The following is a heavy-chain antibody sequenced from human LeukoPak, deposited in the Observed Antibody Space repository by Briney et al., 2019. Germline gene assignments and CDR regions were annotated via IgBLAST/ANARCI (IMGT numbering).Heavy chain of an antibody. CDR3: ARADPFFDSSGYHYAFDI. D-gene: IGHD3-22*01. V-gene: IGHV1-2*02. J-gene: IGHJ3*02. Sequence: GASVKVSCKASGYTFTDYYMHWVRQAPGQGLEWMGWINPNSGGTNYAQKFQGRVTMTRDTSISTAYMELSRLRSDDTAVYYCARADPFFDSSGYHYAFDIWGQGTMVTVSS. CDR2: INPNSGGT. CDR1: GYTFTDYY.